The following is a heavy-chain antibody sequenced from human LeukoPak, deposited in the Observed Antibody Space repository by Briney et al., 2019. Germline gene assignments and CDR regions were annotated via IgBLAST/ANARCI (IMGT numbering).Heavy chain of an antibody. CDR2: ISSSSSYI. J-gene: IGHJ4*02. D-gene: IGHD5-24*01. Sequence: GGSLRLSCAASGFTFSSYNMNWVRQAPGKGLEWVSSISSSSSYICYADSVKGRFTISRDNAKNSLYLQMNSLRAEDTALYYCAKEGSHGYNYYFDYWGQGTLVTVSS. CDR3: AKEGSHGYNYYFDY. V-gene: IGHV3-21*04. CDR1: GFTFSSYN.